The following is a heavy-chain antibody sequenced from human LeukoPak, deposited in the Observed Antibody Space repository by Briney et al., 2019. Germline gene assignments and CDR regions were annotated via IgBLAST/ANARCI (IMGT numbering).Heavy chain of an antibody. J-gene: IGHJ5*02. CDR1: GYTFTTYA. CDR3: ARDWGSSSWPGNWFDP. CDR2: ISTNTGNP. Sequence: ASVKVSCKASGYTFTTYAMNWVRQAPGQGLEWMGWISTNTGNPTYAQGFTGRFVFSLDTSVSTTYLQINNLKAEDTAVYYCARDWGSSSWPGNWFDPWGQGTLVTVSS. D-gene: IGHD3-16*01. V-gene: IGHV7-4-1*02.